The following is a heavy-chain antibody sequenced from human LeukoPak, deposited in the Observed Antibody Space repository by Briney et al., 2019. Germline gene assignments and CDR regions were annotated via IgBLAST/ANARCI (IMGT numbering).Heavy chain of an antibody. V-gene: IGHV1-2*02. CDR2: INPNSGGT. J-gene: IGHJ4*02. CDR3: ARDTENSSSWSY. D-gene: IGHD6-13*01. Sequence: ASVKVSCKASGYTFTGYYMHWVRQAPGQGLEWMGWINPNSGGTNYAQNFQGRVTMTRDTSISTAYMELSRLRSDDTAVYYCARDTENSSSWSYWGQGTLVTVSS. CDR1: GYTFTGYY.